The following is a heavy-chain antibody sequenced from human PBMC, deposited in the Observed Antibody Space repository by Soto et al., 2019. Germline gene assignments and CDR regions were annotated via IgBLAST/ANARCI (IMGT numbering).Heavy chain of an antibody. J-gene: IGHJ6*02. D-gene: IGHD5-18*01. CDR2: IIPIFGTA. V-gene: IGHV1-69*13. CDR3: ARRGSGYSYGQGYYYGTDV. Sequence: GASVKVSCKASGGTFSSYAISWVRQAPGQGLEWMGGIIPIFGTANYAQKFQGRVTITADESTSTAYMELSSLRSEDTAVYYCARRGSGYSYGQGYYYGTDVWGQGTTVTDSS. CDR1: GGTFSSYA.